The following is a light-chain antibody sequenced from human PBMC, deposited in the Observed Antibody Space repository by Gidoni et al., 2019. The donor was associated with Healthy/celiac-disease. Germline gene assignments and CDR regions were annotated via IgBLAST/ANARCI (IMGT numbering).Light chain of an antibody. J-gene: IGKJ3*01. CDR2: AAS. CDR1: QSISSY. V-gene: IGKV1-39*01. CDR3: QQSYSTPGT. Sequence: DIQITQSPSSLSASVGDSVTSTCRARQSISSYLNWYQQKPGKAPKLLRYAASSLQSGVPARCRGSRSGTDFTLTLSSLQPEEFATYYGQQSYSTPGTFGPGTKVDIK.